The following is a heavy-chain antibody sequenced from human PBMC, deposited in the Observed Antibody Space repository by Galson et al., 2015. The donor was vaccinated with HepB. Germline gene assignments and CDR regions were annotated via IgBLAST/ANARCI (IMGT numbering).Heavy chain of an antibody. V-gene: IGHV3-21*01. CDR2: ISSSSSYI. D-gene: IGHD5-12*01. CDR1: GFTFSSYS. Sequence: SLRLSCAASGFTFSSYSMNWVRQAPGKGLEWVSSISSSSSYIYYADSVKGRFTISRDNAKNSLYLQMNSLRAEDTAVYYCARLPGFDAFDIWGQGTMVTVSS. CDR3: ARLPGFDAFDI. J-gene: IGHJ3*02.